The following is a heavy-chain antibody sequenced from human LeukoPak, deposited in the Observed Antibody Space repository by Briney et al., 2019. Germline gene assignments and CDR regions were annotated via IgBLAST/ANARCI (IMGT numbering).Heavy chain of an antibody. CDR1: GGSISSGSYY. V-gene: IGHV4-39*07. CDR2: IYFDGST. J-gene: IGHJ6*02. Sequence: PSETLSLTCTVSGGSISSGSYYWAWIRQPPGKGLEWIGNIYFDGSTYYNPSLKSRVTISVDTSKNQFSLKLSSVTAADTAVYYCARNPMRITMVRGAPRYYYYGMDVWGQGTTVTVSS. D-gene: IGHD3-10*01. CDR3: ARNPMRITMVRGAPRYYYYGMDV.